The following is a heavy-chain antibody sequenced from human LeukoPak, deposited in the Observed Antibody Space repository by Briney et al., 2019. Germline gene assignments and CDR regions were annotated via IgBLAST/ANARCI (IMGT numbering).Heavy chain of an antibody. CDR3: ASLRLIDY. Sequence: GASVKVSCKASGYTFTGYYMHWVRQAPGQGLEWMGCINPNSGATNYAQKFQGRVTMTRDTSISTAYMKLSGLRSDDTAVYYCASLRLIDYWGQGTLVTVSS. J-gene: IGHJ4*02. D-gene: IGHD3-16*01. CDR2: INPNSGAT. CDR1: GYTFTGYY. V-gene: IGHV1-2*02.